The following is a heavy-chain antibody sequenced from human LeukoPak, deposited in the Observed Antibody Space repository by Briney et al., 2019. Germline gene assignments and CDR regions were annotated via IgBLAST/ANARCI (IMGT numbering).Heavy chain of an antibody. Sequence: SETLSLTCTVSGGSISSSSYSWGWIRQPPGKGLEWIGSIYYSGSTYYNPPLKSRVTISVDTSKNQFSLKLSSVTAADTAVYYCARQNLWYNCDYWGQGTLVTVSS. J-gene: IGHJ4*02. D-gene: IGHD1-14*01. CDR1: GGSISSSSYS. CDR2: IYYSGST. V-gene: IGHV4-39*01. CDR3: ARQNLWYNCDY.